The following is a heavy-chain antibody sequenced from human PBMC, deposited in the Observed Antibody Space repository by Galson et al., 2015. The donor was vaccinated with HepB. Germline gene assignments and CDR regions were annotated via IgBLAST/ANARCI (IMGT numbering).Heavy chain of an antibody. J-gene: IGHJ5*01. Sequence: QSGAEVKKPGESLRISCAASGYKFSSYSITWVRQMPEKGLEWMGRIDPSNSYSNYSPSFQGHVTMSVDKSINIAYLQWSSLKASDTATYYCARQGSGWYSGGNWFDSWGQGTQVTVSS. CDR3: ARQGSGWYSGGNWFDS. CDR2: IDPSNSYS. V-gene: IGHV5-10-1*01. D-gene: IGHD6-19*01. CDR1: GYKFSSYS.